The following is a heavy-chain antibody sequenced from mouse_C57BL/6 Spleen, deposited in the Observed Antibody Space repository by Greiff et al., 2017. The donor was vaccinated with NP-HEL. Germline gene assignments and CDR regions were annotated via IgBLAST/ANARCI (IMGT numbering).Heavy chain of an antibody. CDR1: GYAFSSSW. J-gene: IGHJ4*01. D-gene: IGHD2-1*01. CDR2: IYPGDGDT. Sequence: VKLMESGPELVKPGASVKISCKASGYAFSSSWMNWVKQRPGKGLEWIGRIYPGDGDTNYNGKFKGKATLTADKSSSTAYMQLSSLTSEDSAVYFCARGDLLRYAMDYWGQGTSVTVSS. CDR3: ARGDLLRYAMDY. V-gene: IGHV1-82*01.